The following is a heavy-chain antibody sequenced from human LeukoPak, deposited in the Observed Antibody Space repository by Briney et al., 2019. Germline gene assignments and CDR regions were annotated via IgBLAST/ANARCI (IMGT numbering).Heavy chain of an antibody. CDR2: FDPEDGET. CDR3: ARGIAAAGTIFFDY. D-gene: IGHD6-13*01. J-gene: IGHJ4*02. Sequence: ASVKVSCKASGYTFTGYYMHWVRQAPGKGLEWMGGFDPEDGETIYAQKFQGRVTMTEDTSTDTAYMELSSLRSEDTAVYYCARGIAAAGTIFFDYWGQGTLVTVSS. V-gene: IGHV1-24*01. CDR1: GYTFTGYY.